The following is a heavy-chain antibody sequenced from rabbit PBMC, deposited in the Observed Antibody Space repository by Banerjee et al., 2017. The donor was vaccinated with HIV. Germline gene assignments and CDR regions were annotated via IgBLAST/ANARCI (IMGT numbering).Heavy chain of an antibody. CDR2: GSA. D-gene: IGHD4-2*01. Sequence: GSAYYASWVNGRFIISRDNAQNTVDLQMNSLTAADSATYFCARDGVYTGPDYDLWGPGTLVTVS. V-gene: IGHV1S8*01. J-gene: IGHJ4*01. CDR3: ARDGVYTGPDYDL.